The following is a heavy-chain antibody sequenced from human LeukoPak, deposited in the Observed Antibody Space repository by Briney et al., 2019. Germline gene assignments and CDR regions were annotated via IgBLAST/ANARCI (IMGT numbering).Heavy chain of an antibody. CDR1: GGSISSGSYY. D-gene: IGHD5-12*01. CDR2: IYTSGST. V-gene: IGHV4-61*02. Sequence: SETLSLTCTVSGGSISSGSYYWSWIRQPAGKGLEWIGRIYTSGSTNYNPSLKSRVTISVDTSKNQFSLKLSSVTAADTAVYYCARDREGGYPYWGQGTLVTVSS. J-gene: IGHJ4*02. CDR3: ARDREGGYPY.